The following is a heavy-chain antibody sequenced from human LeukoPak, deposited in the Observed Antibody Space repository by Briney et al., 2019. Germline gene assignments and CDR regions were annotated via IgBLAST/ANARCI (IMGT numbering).Heavy chain of an antibody. CDR1: GFTFDNFA. J-gene: IGHJ4*02. V-gene: IGHV3-23*01. CDR2: ITGSGGST. Sequence: GGSLRLSRAPSGFTFDNFAMTWVRQAPGKGLEWVSEITGSGGSTYYADSVKGRFTISRDNSKNTLYLQMNSLRAEDTAIYYCARELFDFDYWGQGTLVTASS. D-gene: IGHD3-10*01. CDR3: ARELFDFDY.